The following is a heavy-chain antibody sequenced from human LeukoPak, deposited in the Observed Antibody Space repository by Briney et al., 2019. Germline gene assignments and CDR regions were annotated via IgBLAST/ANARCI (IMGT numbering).Heavy chain of an antibody. CDR2: IIPIFGTA. CDR3: ASHSSRNYGFPRHYFDY. V-gene: IGHV1-69*05. D-gene: IGHD4-11*01. Sequence: SVKVSCKASGGTFSSYAISWVRQAPGQGLEWMGGIIPIFGTANYAQKFQGRVTITTDESTSTAYMELSSLRSEDTAVYYCASHSSRNYGFPRHYFDYWGQGTLVTVSS. J-gene: IGHJ4*02. CDR1: GGTFSSYA.